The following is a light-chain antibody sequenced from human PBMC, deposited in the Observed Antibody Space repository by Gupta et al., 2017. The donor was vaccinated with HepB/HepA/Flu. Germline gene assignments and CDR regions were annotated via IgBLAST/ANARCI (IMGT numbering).Light chain of an antibody. CDR3: QQRYSTART. Sequence: IQITQSPPSLSASVGDKVTITCRASQSISGYLNWFQQKPGKPPKLLIYAASSLHSGVPSRFSGSGSGTDFTLTISSLQPDDFATYYCQQRYSTARTFGQGTKVEIK. CDR1: QSISGY. CDR2: AAS. J-gene: IGKJ1*01. V-gene: IGKV1-39*01.